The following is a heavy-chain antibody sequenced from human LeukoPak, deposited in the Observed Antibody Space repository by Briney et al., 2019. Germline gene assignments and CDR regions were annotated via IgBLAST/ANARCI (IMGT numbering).Heavy chain of an antibody. D-gene: IGHD3-10*01. CDR1: GGSFSGYY. V-gene: IGHV4-34*01. Sequence: PSETLSLSCAVYGGSFSGYYWSWIRQPPGKGLEWIGEINHSGSTNYNPSLKSRVTISVDTSKNQFSLKLSSVTAADAAVYYCARGLTMVRGVVTYDYWGQGTLVTVSS. CDR2: INHSGST. J-gene: IGHJ4*02. CDR3: ARGLTMVRGVVTYDY.